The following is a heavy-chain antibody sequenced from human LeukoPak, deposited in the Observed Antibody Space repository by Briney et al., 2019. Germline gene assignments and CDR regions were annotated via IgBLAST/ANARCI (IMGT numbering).Heavy chain of an antibody. J-gene: IGHJ4*02. Sequence: ASVKVSCKASGYTFTSYDINWVRQATGQGLEWMGWMNPNSGNTGYAQKFQGRVTITRNTSISTAYMELSSLRSEDTAVYYCARGNYYDSSGYSYVAGDYWGQGTLVTVSS. D-gene: IGHD3-22*01. V-gene: IGHV1-8*03. CDR1: GYTFTSYD. CDR2: MNPNSGNT. CDR3: ARGNYYDSSGYSYVAGDY.